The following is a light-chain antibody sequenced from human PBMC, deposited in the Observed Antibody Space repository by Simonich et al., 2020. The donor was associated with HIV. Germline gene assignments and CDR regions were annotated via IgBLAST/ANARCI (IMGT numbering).Light chain of an antibody. CDR2: DVS. CDR1: NSDVGVYNY. CDR3: SSYTSSSTLV. V-gene: IGLV2-14*03. Sequence: QSALTQPASVSGSPGQSITISCTGTNSDVGVYNYVSWYQQHPGKAPKLMIYDVSNRPSGVSNRFAGSKAGNTASLTISGLQAEDEADYYCSSYTSSSTLVFGGGTKLTVL. J-gene: IGLJ2*01.